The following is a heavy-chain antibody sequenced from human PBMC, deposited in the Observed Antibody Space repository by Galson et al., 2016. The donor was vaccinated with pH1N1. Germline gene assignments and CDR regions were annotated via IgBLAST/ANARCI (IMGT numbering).Heavy chain of an antibody. D-gene: IGHD3-22*01. V-gene: IGHV1-69*05. Sequence: SGKVSCKASGGPFSTYAFNWVRQAPGQGLEWVGGIIPSFGTTNFPQKFRDRLTITTDESTSTTYMELSSLRFDDTAIYYCARDGRRFYDNSAYYPSFLDYWGQGTLITVSS. CDR2: IIPSFGTT. CDR1: GGPFSTYA. CDR3: ARDGRRFYDNSAYYPSFLDY. J-gene: IGHJ4*02.